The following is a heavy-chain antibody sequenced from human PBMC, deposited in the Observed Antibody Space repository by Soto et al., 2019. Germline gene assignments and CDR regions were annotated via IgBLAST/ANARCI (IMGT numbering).Heavy chain of an antibody. V-gene: IGHV4-30-4*01. CDR3: ARDPDNWNYGSFDY. D-gene: IGHD1-7*01. Sequence: PSETLSLTCTVSGGSISSGDHYWTWIRQPPGKGLEWIGHILYSGNTHYNPSLNSRLTISVDTSKNQFSLKLSSVTAEDTAVYYCARDPDNWNYGSFDYWGQGTLVTVSS. J-gene: IGHJ4*02. CDR1: GGSISSGDHY. CDR2: ILYSGNT.